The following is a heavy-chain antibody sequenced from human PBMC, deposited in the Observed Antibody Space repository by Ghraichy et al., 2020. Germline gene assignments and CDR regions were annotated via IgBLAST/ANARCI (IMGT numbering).Heavy chain of an antibody. D-gene: IGHD6-13*01. CDR1: GFTFSSYW. Sequence: GESLNISCAASGFTFSSYWMTWVRQAPGKGLEWVANIKKDGNEKYYVDSVKGRFTISRDNAKNSVDLQMNSLRAEDTAVYYCARGRIARHPDIDAFDVGPRDKGHRLF. CDR3: ARGRIARHPDIDAFDV. CDR2: IKKDGNEK. V-gene: IGHV3-7*01. J-gene: IGHJ3*01.